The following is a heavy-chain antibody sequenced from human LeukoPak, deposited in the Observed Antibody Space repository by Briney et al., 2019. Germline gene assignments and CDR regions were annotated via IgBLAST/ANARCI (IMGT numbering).Heavy chain of an antibody. Sequence: SQTLSLTCTASGGSISSGSYYWSWIRQPAGKGLEWIGRIYTSGSINYNPSLTSRVLISVATSNNQFSLKLSSVTAADTAVYYCARGSHYYDSSGYYSAYYYYMDVWGKGTTVTISS. J-gene: IGHJ6*03. CDR1: GGSISSGSYY. V-gene: IGHV4-61*02. D-gene: IGHD3-22*01. CDR2: IYTSGSI. CDR3: ARGSHYYDSSGYYSAYYYYMDV.